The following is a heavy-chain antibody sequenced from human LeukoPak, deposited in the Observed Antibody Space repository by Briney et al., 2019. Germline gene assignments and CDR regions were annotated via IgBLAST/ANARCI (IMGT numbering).Heavy chain of an antibody. CDR1: GFTFSSYG. CDR3: AKDVVGRQWVENY. CDR2: IHYHGPEK. V-gene: IGHV3-30*02. Sequence: GGSLRLSCAASGFTFSSYGMNWVRQAPGKGLEWVAFIHYHGPEKYYGDSVKGRFTISRDNSKNTVYLQMNSLRAEDTAVYYCAKDVVGRQWVENYWGQGTLVTVSS. D-gene: IGHD2-2*01. J-gene: IGHJ4*02.